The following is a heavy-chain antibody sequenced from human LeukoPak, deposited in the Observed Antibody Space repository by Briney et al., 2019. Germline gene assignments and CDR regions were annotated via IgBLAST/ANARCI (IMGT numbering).Heavy chain of an antibody. CDR1: RGSISSCY. V-gene: IGHV4-59*01. J-gene: IGHJ4*02. D-gene: IGHD6-6*01. CDR3: ARVDPDSSSTLEVFDY. Sequence: PSETLSLTCTVSRGSISSCYWSWIRQPPGKGLEWIGYIYYSGSTNYNPSLKSRVTISVDTSKNQFSLKLSSVTAADTAVYYCARVDPDSSSTLEVFDYWGQGTLVTVSS. CDR2: IYYSGST.